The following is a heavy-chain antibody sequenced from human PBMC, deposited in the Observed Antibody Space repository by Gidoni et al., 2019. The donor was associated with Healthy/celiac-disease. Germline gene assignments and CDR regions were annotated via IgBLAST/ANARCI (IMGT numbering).Heavy chain of an antibody. D-gene: IGHD6-13*01. CDR1: GFTFSSYA. V-gene: IGHV3-23*01. CDR2: ISGSGGST. J-gene: IGHJ3*02. Sequence: EVQLLESGGGLVQPGGSLRLSCAASGFTFSSYAMSWVRQAPGKGLEWVSAISGSGGSTYYADSVKGRFTISRDNSKNTLYLQMNSLRAEDTAVYYCAKDSLLGYSSSWSNGDAFDIWGQGTMVTVSS. CDR3: AKDSLLGYSSSWSNGDAFDI.